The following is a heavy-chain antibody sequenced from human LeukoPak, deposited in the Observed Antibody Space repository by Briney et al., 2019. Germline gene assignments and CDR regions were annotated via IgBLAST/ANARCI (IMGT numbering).Heavy chain of an antibody. CDR3: ATSGSSWSVGDY. CDR2: FDPEDGET. Sequence: ASVTVSCKVSGYTLTELSMHWVRQAPGKGLEWMGGFDPEDGETIYAQKFQGRVTMTEDTSTDTAYMELSSLRSEDTAVYYCATSGSSWSVGDYWGQGTLVTVSS. D-gene: IGHD6-13*01. J-gene: IGHJ4*02. CDR1: GYTLTELS. V-gene: IGHV1-24*01.